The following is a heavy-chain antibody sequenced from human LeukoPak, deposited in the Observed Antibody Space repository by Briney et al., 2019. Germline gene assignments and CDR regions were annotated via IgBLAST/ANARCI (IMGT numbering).Heavy chain of an antibody. CDR3: ARDIRVVGATLYFDY. Sequence: SETLSLTCTVSGGSISNYYWSWIRQPPGKGLEWFGCMHSSGSTTYNLSLKSRVSMSIETSTNQFSLKLSSVTAADTAVYYCARDIRVVGATLYFDYWGQGTLVTVSS. V-gene: IGHV4-59*01. J-gene: IGHJ4*02. CDR2: MHSSGST. D-gene: IGHD1-26*01. CDR1: GGSISNYY.